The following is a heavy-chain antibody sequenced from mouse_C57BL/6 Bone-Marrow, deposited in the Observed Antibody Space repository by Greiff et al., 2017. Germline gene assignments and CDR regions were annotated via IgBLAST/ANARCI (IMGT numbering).Heavy chain of an antibody. V-gene: IGHV5-9-1*02. CDR2: ISSGGDYI. CDR1: GFTFSSYA. D-gene: IGHD1-1*01. J-gene: IGHJ2*01. Sequence: EVMLVESGEGLVKPGGSLKLSCAASGFTFSSYAMSWVRQTPEKRLEWVAYISSGGDYIYYADTVKGRFTISRDNARNTLYLQMSSLKSEDTAMYYCTRDPLYYGSSYDYFDYWGQGTTLTVSS. CDR3: TRDPLYYGSSYDYFDY.